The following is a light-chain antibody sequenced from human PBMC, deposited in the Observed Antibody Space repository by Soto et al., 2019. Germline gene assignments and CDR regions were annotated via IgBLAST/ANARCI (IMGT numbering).Light chain of an antibody. J-gene: IGKJ4*01. CDR2: GAS. CDR1: QSTYTN. Sequence: EIVMTQSPATLSVSPGERATLSCRASQSTYTNLAWYQHKPGQAPRLLIYGASTRATAIPARFSGSGSGTEFTLTISSLQSEDFAVYYCQQYNKWPLTFDGGTKVEIK. CDR3: QQYNKWPLT. V-gene: IGKV3-15*01.